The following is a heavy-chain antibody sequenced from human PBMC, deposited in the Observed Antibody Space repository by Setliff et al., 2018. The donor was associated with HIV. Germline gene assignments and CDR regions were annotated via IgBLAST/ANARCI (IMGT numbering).Heavy chain of an antibody. Sequence: GGSLRLSCATSGFTFSNFWMTWVRQAPGKGLEWVANIKEDGSETFYVDSVKGRFTISRDNAQNSLYLQMNSLRGEDTAVYYCAGSRGYFVKADWGQGTLVTVSS. CDR1: GFTFSNFW. CDR2: IKEDGSET. J-gene: IGHJ4*02. V-gene: IGHV3-7*01. D-gene: IGHD3-22*01. CDR3: AGSRGYFVKAD.